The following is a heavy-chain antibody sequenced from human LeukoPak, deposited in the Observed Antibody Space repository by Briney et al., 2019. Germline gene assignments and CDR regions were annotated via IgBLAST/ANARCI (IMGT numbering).Heavy chain of an antibody. J-gene: IGHJ5*02. V-gene: IGHV1-2*02. CDR2: INPNSGGT. D-gene: IGHD2-2*01. CDR1: GYTFTSYD. CDR3: ARDRRYCSSTSCHSTYNWFDP. Sequence: ASVKVSCKAPGYTFTSYDINWVRQATGQGLEWMGWINPNSGGTNYAQKFQGRVTMTRDTSISTAYMELSRLRSDDTAVYYCARDRRYCSSTSCHSTYNWFDPWGQGTLVTVSS.